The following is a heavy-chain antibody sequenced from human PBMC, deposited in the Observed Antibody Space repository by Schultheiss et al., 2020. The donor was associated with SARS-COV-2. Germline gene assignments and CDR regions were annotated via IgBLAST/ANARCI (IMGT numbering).Heavy chain of an antibody. Sequence: GSLRLSCTVSGGSISSYYWSWIRQPAGKGLEWIGSIYYSGSTNYNPSLKSRVTISVDTSKNQFSLKLSSVTAADTAVYYCARDDELSWSFFDYWGQGTLVTVSS. CDR3: ARDDELSWSFFDY. CDR1: GGSISSYY. J-gene: IGHJ4*02. V-gene: IGHV4-4*07. CDR2: IYYSGST. D-gene: IGHD1-26*01.